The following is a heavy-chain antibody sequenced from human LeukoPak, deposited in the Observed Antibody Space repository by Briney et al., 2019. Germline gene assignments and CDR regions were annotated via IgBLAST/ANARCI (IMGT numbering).Heavy chain of an antibody. CDR2: IYYSGST. CDR1: GGSISSFY. CDR3: ARAGSSSWYTWFDP. J-gene: IGHJ5*02. D-gene: IGHD6-13*01. V-gene: IGHV4-59*01. Sequence: SETLSLTCTVSGGSISSFYWSWIRQPPGKGLEWIGYIYYSGSTNYNPSLKSRVTISVDTSKNQFSLKLSSVTAADTAVYYCARAGSSSWYTWFDPWGQGTLVTVSS.